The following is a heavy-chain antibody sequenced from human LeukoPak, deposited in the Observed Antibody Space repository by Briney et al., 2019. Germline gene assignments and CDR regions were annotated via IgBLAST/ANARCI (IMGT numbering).Heavy chain of an antibody. D-gene: IGHD6-13*01. Sequence: GGSLRLSCAASGFTFRNYVIHWVRQAPGKGLEWVAVTSSDLNVKLYADSVKGRFTISRDKSKNTLYLQMNSLRAEDTAVYYCARDQGRGSSSWYVYWGQGTLVTVSS. CDR1: GFTFRNYV. V-gene: IGHV3-30-3*01. CDR2: TSSDLNVK. CDR3: ARDQGRGSSSWYVY. J-gene: IGHJ4*02.